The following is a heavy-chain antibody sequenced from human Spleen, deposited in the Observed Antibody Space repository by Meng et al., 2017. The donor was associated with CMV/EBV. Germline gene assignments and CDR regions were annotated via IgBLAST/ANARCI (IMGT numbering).Heavy chain of an antibody. Sequence: GGSLRLSCAASGFTFSGYGMHWVRQAPGKGLEWVSSISSSSSYIYYADSVKGRFTISRDNAKNSLYLQMNSLRAEDTAVYYCERGRWELLGWDFDYWGQGTLVTVSS. CDR1: GFTFSGYG. D-gene: IGHD1-26*01. J-gene: IGHJ4*02. CDR3: ERGRWELLGWDFDY. V-gene: IGHV3-21*01. CDR2: ISSSSSYI.